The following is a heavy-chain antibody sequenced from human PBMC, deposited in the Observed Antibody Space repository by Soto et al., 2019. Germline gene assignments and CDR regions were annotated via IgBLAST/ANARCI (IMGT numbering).Heavy chain of an antibody. D-gene: IGHD2-2*01. CDR1: GGSIISNSYS. V-gene: IGHV4-30-2*01. J-gene: IGHJ5*02. Sequence: SETLSLTCTVSGGSIISNSYSWSWIRQPPGKGLEWIGYIYHSGSTYYNPSLKSRVTISVDRSKNQFSLKLSSVTAADTAVYYCARVPDRWGQGTLVTVSS. CDR2: IYHSGST. CDR3: ARVPDR.